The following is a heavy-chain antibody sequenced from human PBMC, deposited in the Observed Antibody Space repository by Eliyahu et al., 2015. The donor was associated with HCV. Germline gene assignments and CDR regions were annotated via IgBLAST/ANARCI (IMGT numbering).Heavy chain of an antibody. V-gene: IGHV4-39*07. J-gene: IGHJ4*02. Sequence: QLQLQESGPGLVKPSETLSLTCTVSGGSIRSTDYPGKEPEWIGSIYYSGSTYYKPSLKSRVTISVDTSKNQFSLKVTSVSAADTAVYYCARDSLAVAGTIDYWGQGTLVTVSS. D-gene: IGHD6-19*01. CDR3: ARDSLAVAGTIDY. CDR1: GGSIRSTDY. CDR2: IYYSGST.